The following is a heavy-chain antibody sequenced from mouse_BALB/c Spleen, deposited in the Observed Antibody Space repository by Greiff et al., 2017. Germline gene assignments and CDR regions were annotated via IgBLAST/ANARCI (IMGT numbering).Heavy chain of an antibody. CDR2: ISDGGSYT. V-gene: IGHV5-4*02. CDR3: ARDRDGPAWFAY. J-gene: IGHJ3*01. Sequence: EVQRVESGGGLVKPGGSLKLSCAASGFTFSDYYMYWVRQTPEKRLEWVATISDGGSYTYYPDSVKGRFTISRDNAKNNLYLQMSSLKSEDTAMYYCARDRDGPAWFAYWGQGTLVTVSA. CDR1: GFTFSDYY. D-gene: IGHD1-1*01.